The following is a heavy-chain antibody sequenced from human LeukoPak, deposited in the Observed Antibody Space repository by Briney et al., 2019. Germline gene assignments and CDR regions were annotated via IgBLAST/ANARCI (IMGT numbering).Heavy chain of an antibody. Sequence: SGGSLRLSCAASGFTFSSYWMSWVRQAPGKGLEWVSSISSSSSYIYYADSVKGRFTISRDNAKNSLYLQMNSLRAEDTAVYYCARGPARKSYFDYWGQGTLVTVSS. V-gene: IGHV3-21*01. CDR3: ARGPARKSYFDY. D-gene: IGHD2-2*01. CDR2: ISSSSSYI. J-gene: IGHJ4*02. CDR1: GFTFSSYW.